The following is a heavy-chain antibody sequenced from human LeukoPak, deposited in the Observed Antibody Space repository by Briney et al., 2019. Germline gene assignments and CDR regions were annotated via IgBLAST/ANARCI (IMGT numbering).Heavy chain of an antibody. CDR2: ISANNGDT. CDR3: ARRGPTPYYYYMDV. J-gene: IGHJ6*03. V-gene: IGHV1-18*01. Sequence: ASVKVSCKASGYTFMHYGIHWVRQAPGQGLEWLGWISANNGDTNYAQKLQGRVTMTTDTSTSTAYMELRSLPSDDTAVYYCARRGPTPYYYYMDVWGNGTTVTVSS. D-gene: IGHD2-15*01. CDR1: GYTFMHYG.